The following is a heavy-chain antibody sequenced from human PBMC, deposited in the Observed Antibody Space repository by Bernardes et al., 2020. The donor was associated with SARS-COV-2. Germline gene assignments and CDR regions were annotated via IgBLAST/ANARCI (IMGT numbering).Heavy chain of an antibody. Sequence: ASVKVSCKVSGYTLTEFSMHWVRQAPGKGLEWLGGFDPEHGKTIYAQKFQGRVTMTEDTSTDTAYMELSSLRSEDTAVYYFATDDPPGAVFGVVIYALHIWGQGTMVTVSS. CDR2: FDPEHGKT. CDR3: ATDDPPGAVFGVVIYALHI. CDR1: GYTLTEFS. V-gene: IGHV1-24*01. D-gene: IGHD3-3*01. J-gene: IGHJ3*02.